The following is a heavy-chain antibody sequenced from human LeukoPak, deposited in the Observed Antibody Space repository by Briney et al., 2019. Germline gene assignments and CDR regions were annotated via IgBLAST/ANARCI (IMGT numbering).Heavy chain of an antibody. D-gene: IGHD3-9*01. CDR2: INPSGGST. V-gene: IGHV1-46*01. CDR1: GYTFTSYY. Sequence: GASVKVSCKASGYTFTSYYMHWVRQAPGQGLEWMGIINPSGGSTTYAQKFQGRVTMTRDTSTSTVYMELSRLRSEDTAVYYCARDRDDDILTGYPDYSFDYWGQGTLVTVSS. J-gene: IGHJ4*02. CDR3: ARDRDDDILTGYPDYSFDY.